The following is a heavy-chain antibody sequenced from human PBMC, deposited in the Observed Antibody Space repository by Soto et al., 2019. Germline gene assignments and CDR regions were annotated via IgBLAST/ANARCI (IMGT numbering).Heavy chain of an antibody. D-gene: IGHD5-18*01. CDR1: GFTFSGYG. Sequence: GGSLRLSCAASGFTFSGYGMHWVRQAPGKGLEWVAVIWYDGSNKYYADSVKGRFTISRDNSKNTLYLQMNSLRAEDTAVYYCARARGYSYGAIDYWGQGTLVTVSS. CDR3: ARARGYSYGAIDY. J-gene: IGHJ4*02. V-gene: IGHV3-33*01. CDR2: IWYDGSNK.